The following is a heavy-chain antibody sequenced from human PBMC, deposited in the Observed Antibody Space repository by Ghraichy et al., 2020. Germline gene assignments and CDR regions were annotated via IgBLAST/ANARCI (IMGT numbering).Heavy chain of an antibody. CDR2: INHSGST. Sequence: ETLSLTCAVYGGSFSGYYWSWIRQPPGKGLEWIGEINHSGSTNYNPSLKSRVTISVDTSKNQFSLKLSSVTAADTAMYYCARRPDYGDYLNWFDPWGQGTLVTVSS. V-gene: IGHV4-34*01. D-gene: IGHD4-17*01. J-gene: IGHJ5*02. CDR1: GGSFSGYY. CDR3: ARRPDYGDYLNWFDP.